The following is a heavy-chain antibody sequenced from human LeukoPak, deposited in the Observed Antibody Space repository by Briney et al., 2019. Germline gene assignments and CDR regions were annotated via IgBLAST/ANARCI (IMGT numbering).Heavy chain of an antibody. CDR3: ARDSYQDYYGRFDP. V-gene: IGHV3-33*01. CDR2: IWDDGNNK. D-gene: IGHD3-10*01. CDR1: GCIFSNHG. J-gene: IGHJ5*02. Sequence: GGSLRLSCAASGCIFSNHGMHWVRQAPGKRLEWVAVIWDDGNNKRYANSVNGRFTISRDNSENTLYLQMNGLTAEDTAMYYCARDSYQDYYGRFDPWGQGTLVIVSS.